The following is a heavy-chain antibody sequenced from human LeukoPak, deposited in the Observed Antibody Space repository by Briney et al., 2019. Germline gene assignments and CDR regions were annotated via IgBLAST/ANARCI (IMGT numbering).Heavy chain of an antibody. CDR1: GFTFRTYN. CDR3: ARDYSTVTTFFDY. Sequence: TGGSLRLSCAASGFTFRTYNMNWVRQAPGKGLEWVSYSTSGGTTIYYADSVKGRFTISRDNAKNSLYLQMNSLRAEDTAVYYCARDYSTVTTFFDYWGQGTLVTVSS. J-gene: IGHJ4*02. V-gene: IGHV3-48*01. CDR2: STSGGTTI. D-gene: IGHD4-17*01.